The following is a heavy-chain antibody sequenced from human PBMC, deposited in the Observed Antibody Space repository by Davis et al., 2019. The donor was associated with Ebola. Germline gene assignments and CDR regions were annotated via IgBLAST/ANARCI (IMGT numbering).Heavy chain of an antibody. CDR1: GFTLSGYD. V-gene: IGHV3-33*01. CDR3: ARDRTSRSNHKDYFDY. CDR2: IWDDGSNK. Sequence: GESLKISCAASGFTLSGYDMNWVRQAPGKGLQWVAVIWDDGSNKYYADSVKGRFTISRDNSKNTLYLQMNSLRAEDTALYYCARDRTSRSNHKDYFDYWGQGTLVTVSS. J-gene: IGHJ4*02. D-gene: IGHD3-10*01.